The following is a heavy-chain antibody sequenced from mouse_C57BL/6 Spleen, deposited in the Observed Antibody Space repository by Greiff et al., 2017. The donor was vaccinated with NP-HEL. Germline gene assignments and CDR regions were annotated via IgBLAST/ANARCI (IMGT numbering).Heavy chain of an antibody. CDR3: ARKITTVVADWYFDV. D-gene: IGHD1-1*01. CDR2: IDPEDGET. Sequence: EVKVVESGAELVKPGASVKLSCTASGFNIKDYYMHWVKQRPEQGLEWIGRIDPEDGETNYAPKFQGKATITADTSSSTAYLQLSSLTSEDTAVYYCARKITTVVADWYFDVWGTGTTVTVSS. J-gene: IGHJ1*03. V-gene: IGHV14-2*01. CDR1: GFNIKDYY.